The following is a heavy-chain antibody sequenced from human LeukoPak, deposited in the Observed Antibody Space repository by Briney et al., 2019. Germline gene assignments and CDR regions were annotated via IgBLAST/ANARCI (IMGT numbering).Heavy chain of an antibody. CDR3: ARGPNYGSRSDYFDY. D-gene: IGHD3-10*01. J-gene: IGHJ4*02. CDR1: GFTFSDYW. CDR2: MKEDGSEK. Sequence: PGGSLRLSCAASGFTFSDYWMNWVRQAPGKGLEWVANMKEDGSEKYCVDCVKGRFTISRDNAKNSLYLLMNSLRVEDTAVYYCARGPNYGSRSDYFDYWGQGTLVTVSS. V-gene: IGHV3-7*03.